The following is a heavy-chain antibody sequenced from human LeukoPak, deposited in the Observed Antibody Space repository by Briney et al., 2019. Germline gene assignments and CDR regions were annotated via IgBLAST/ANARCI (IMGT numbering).Heavy chain of an antibody. D-gene: IGHD3-22*01. J-gene: IGHJ5*02. CDR2: IYYSGST. Sequence: TLSLTCTVSGGSISSGGYYWSWIRQHPGKGLEWIGYIYYSGSTYYNPSLKSRVTISVDTSKNQFSLKLSSVTAADTAVYYCAGAGPYYYDSSGYPPRWFDPWGQGTLVTVSS. V-gene: IGHV4-31*03. CDR1: GGSISSGGYY. CDR3: AGAGPYYYDSSGYPPRWFDP.